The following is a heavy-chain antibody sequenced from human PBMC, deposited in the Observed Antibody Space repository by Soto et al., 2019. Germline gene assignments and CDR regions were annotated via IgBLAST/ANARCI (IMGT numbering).Heavy chain of an antibody. D-gene: IGHD3-22*01. CDR3: ARSIALSYYDSSGYSDY. J-gene: IGHJ4*02. Sequence: EVQLVESGGGLVQPGGSLRLSCAASGFTFSSYWMSWVRQAPGKGLEWVANIKQDGSEKYYVDSVKGRFTISRDNAKNSLYLQMNSLRAEDTAVYYCARSIALSYYDSSGYSDYWGQGTLVTVSS. V-gene: IGHV3-7*01. CDR1: GFTFSSYW. CDR2: IKQDGSEK.